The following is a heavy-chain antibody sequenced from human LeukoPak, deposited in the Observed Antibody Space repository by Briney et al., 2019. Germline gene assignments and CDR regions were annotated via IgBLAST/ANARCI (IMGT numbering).Heavy chain of an antibody. V-gene: IGHV3-53*01. CDR3: ALTYYYDSSGYVFDY. D-gene: IGHD3-22*01. Sequence: PGGSLRLSCAAFGFTVSSNYMSWVRQAPGKGLEWVSVIYSGGSTYYADSVKGRFTISRDNSKNTLYLQMNSLRAEDTAVYYCALTYYYDSSGYVFDYWGRGTLVTVSS. CDR2: IYSGGST. CDR1: GFTVSSNY. J-gene: IGHJ4*02.